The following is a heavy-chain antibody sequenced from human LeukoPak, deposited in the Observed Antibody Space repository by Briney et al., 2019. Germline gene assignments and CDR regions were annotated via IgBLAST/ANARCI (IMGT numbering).Heavy chain of an antibody. D-gene: IGHD6-19*01. Sequence: GASVKVSYKASGYTLTDYYMHWVRQAPGQGLEWMGWINPNNGGTKYAQKFQGRVTMTRDTSISTAYMELSMLRSDDTALYYCARDPGYRSGWFEYWGQGTLVTVSS. CDR2: INPNNGGT. CDR3: ARDPGYRSGWFEY. CDR1: GYTLTDYY. J-gene: IGHJ4*02. V-gene: IGHV1-2*02.